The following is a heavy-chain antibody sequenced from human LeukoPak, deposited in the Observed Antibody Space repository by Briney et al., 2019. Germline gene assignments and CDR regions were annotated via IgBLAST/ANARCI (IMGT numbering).Heavy chain of an antibody. CDR1: GYTFTGFY. D-gene: IGHD3-10*01. CDR3: ARALVRGLVVSMDV. Sequence: ASVKVSCKASGYTFTGFYIHWVRQAPGQGLEWMGRINPNSGGTNYAQKFQGRVSVTRDTSIGTAYMEVSRLRSDDTAVYYCARALVRGLVVSMDVWGKGITVTVSS. J-gene: IGHJ6*04. V-gene: IGHV1-2*06. CDR2: INPNSGGT.